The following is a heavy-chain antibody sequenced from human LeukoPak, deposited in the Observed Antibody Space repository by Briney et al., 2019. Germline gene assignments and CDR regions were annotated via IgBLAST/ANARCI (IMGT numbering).Heavy chain of an antibody. CDR1: GGSISSYY. CDR2: IYTSGST. CDR3: ARDSNYDSSGYYSVSDY. Sequence: PSETLSLTCTVSGGSISSYYWSWIRQPAGKGLEWLGRIYTSGSTNYSPSLKSRVTMSVDTSKNQFSLKLSSVTAADTAVYYCARDSNYDSSGYYSVSDYWGQGTLVTVSS. D-gene: IGHD3-22*01. J-gene: IGHJ4*02. V-gene: IGHV4-4*07.